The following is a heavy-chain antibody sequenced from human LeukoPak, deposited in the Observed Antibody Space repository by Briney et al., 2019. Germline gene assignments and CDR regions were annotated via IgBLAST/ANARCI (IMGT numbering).Heavy chain of an antibody. D-gene: IGHD3-3*01. CDR1: GFTFSSYA. CDR3: AKDSGSGITIFGVVITWDAFDI. V-gene: IGHV3-23*01. J-gene: IGHJ3*02. CDR2: ISGSGGST. Sequence: GGSLRLPCAASGFTFSSYATSWVRQAPGKGLEWVSAISGSGGSTYYADSVKGRFTISRDNSKNTLYLQMNSLRAEDTAVYYCAKDSGSGITIFGVVITWDAFDIWGQGTMVTVSS.